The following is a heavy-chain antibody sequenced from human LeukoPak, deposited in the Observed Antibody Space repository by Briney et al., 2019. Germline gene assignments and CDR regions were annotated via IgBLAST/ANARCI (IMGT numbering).Heavy chain of an antibody. V-gene: IGHV4-39*01. Sequence: PSETLSLTCTVSGGSISSSSYYWGWIRQPPGKGLEWIVSIYYSGSTYYNPSLKSRVTISVDTSKNQFSLKLSSVTAADTAVYYCARRSDYGLFLWGQGTLVTVSS. CDR2: IYYSGST. CDR1: GGSISSSSYY. D-gene: IGHD4-17*01. J-gene: IGHJ4*02. CDR3: ARRSDYGLFL.